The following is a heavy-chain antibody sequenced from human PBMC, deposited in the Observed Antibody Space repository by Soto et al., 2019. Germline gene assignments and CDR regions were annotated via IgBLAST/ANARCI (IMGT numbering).Heavy chain of an antibody. CDR2: TSGGGSST. CDR3: AKSPTTTSVAY. V-gene: IGHV3-23*01. Sequence: VQLLESGGGLVQPGGSLRLSCLASGFTFSSYAMNNVRQAPGKGLEWVSGTSGGGSSTNYADSVKGRFTISRDNSKNTLYLQMNSLRAEDAAIYYCAKSPTTTSVAYWGQGTLVTVSA. D-gene: IGHD1-1*01. J-gene: IGHJ4*02. CDR1: GFTFSSYA.